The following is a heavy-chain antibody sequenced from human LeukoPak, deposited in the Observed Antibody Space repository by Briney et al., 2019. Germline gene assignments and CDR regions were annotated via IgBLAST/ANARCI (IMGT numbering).Heavy chain of an antibody. D-gene: IGHD3-22*01. CDR3: ARGILTTYYYDSSGYSGPSWFDP. J-gene: IGHJ5*02. Sequence: PSETLSLTCAVYGGSFSGYYWSWIRQPPGKGLEWIGEINHSGSTNYNPSLKSRVTISVDTSKNQFSLKLSSVTAADTAVYYCARGILTTYYYDSSGYSGPSWFDPWGQGTLVTVSS. CDR2: INHSGST. CDR1: GGSFSGYY. V-gene: IGHV4-34*01.